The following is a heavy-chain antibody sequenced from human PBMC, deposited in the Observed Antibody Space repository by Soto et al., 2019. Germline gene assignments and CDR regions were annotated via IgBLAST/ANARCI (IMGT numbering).Heavy chain of an antibody. CDR1: GYTFTSYD. V-gene: IGHV1-8*01. CDR3: AIGGAAAGYYYYYYGMDV. CDR2: MNPNSGNT. J-gene: IGHJ6*02. Sequence: AAVKVSCKASGYTFTSYDINWVRQATGQGXEWMGWMNPNSGNTGYAQKFQGRVTMTRNTSISTAYMELSSLRSEDTAVYYCAIGGAAAGYYYYYYGMDVWGQGTTVTVSS. D-gene: IGHD6-13*01.